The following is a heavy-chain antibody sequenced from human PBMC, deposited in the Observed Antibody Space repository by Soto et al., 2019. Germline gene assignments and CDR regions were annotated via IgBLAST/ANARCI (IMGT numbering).Heavy chain of an antibody. V-gene: IGHV3-48*02. D-gene: IGHD1-26*01. J-gene: IGHJ4*02. CDR1: GFTFSSYS. CDR3: GRGAGARSDY. Sequence: PGGSLRLSCAASGFTFSSYSMNWVRQAPGKGLEWVSYISSSSSTTYYADSVKRRFTISGDNAKNSLYLQMNSLRDEDTAVYYCGRGAGARSDYWGQGTLVTVSS. CDR2: ISSSSSTT.